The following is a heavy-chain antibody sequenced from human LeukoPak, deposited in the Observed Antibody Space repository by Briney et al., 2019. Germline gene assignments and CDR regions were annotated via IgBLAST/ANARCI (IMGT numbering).Heavy chain of an antibody. Sequence: GGSLRLSCAASGFALSSHWMTWVRQVPGRGPEWVANVNRDGSETYYLDSVKGRFTVSRDNAKNSLYLQMNSLRAEDTAVYYCARVGARQILEYWGQGTLVTVSS. CDR1: GFALSSHW. D-gene: IGHD4-17*01. J-gene: IGHJ4*02. V-gene: IGHV3-7*01. CDR2: VNRDGSET. CDR3: ARVGARQILEY.